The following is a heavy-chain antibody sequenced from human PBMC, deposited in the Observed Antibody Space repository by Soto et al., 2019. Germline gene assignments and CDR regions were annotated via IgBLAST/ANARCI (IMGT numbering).Heavy chain of an antibody. Sequence: QVQLVQSGAEVKKPGASVKVSCKASGYTFTSYAMHWVRQAPGQRLEWMGWINAGNGNTKYSQKFQGRVTITRDTSASTAYIELSRLRSEDTAVYYCARELPAGTFDIWGQGTMVPVSS. J-gene: IGHJ3*02. D-gene: IGHD6-13*01. V-gene: IGHV1-3*01. CDR1: GYTFTSYA. CDR3: ARELPAGTFDI. CDR2: INAGNGNT.